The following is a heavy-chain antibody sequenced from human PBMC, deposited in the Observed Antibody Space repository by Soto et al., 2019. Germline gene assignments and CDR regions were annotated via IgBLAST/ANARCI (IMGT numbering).Heavy chain of an antibody. CDR1: GGSISNYY. Sequence: SETLSLTCTVSGGSISNYYWSWIRQPPGKGLEWIGYIYYSGSTNYNPSLRSRVTISVDTSKNHFSLKLRSVTAADTAVYYCVRTNHFGPDYWGQGTLVTVSS. V-gene: IGHV4-59*08. CDR2: IYYSGST. J-gene: IGHJ4*02. D-gene: IGHD2-8*01. CDR3: VRTNHFGPDY.